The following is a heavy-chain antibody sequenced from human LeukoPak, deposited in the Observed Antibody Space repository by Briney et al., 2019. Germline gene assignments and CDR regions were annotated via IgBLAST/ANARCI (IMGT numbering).Heavy chain of an antibody. J-gene: IGHJ4*02. CDR2: VLSRAGDGTI. V-gene: IGHV3-15*07. D-gene: IGHD5-12*01. CDR3: VTGGGYNGLDY. CDR1: GLTFSNAW. Sequence: PGGSLRLSCAASGLTFSNAWMNWVRQAPGKGLEWVGRVLSRAGDGTIDYAAPVKGRFTISRDDSKNALFLQMNSLRTEDTAVYYCVTGGGYNGLDYWGQGALVTVSS.